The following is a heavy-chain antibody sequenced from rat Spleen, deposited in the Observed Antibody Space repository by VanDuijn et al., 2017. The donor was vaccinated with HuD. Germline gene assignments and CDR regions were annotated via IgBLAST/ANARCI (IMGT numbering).Heavy chain of an antibody. D-gene: IGHD1-9*01. J-gene: IGHJ2*01. Sequence: EVQLVESGGGLVQPGRSLKLSCAASGFTFSNYYMAWVRQAPTKGLEWVSSITNAAGKVYYPDSVKGRFTISRDTAQNILYLQMNSLRSEDTAIYYCARPTTGIPFNYWGQGVMVTVSS. V-gene: IGHV5-25*01. CDR1: GFTFSNYY. CDR2: ITNAAGKV. CDR3: ARPTTGIPFNY.